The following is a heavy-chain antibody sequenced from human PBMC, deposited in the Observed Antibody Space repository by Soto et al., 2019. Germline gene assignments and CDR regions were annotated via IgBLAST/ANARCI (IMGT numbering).Heavy chain of an antibody. CDR1: GFTFSSYW. CDR2: INSEGTTT. J-gene: IGHJ4*02. V-gene: IGHV3-74*01. CDR3: GRAPGGTGIVDY. D-gene: IGHD7-27*01. Sequence: EVQLVESGGTLVQRGGSLRLSCAASGFTFSSYWMQWVRQAPGKGLVWVSRINSEGTTTTYADSVKGRFTISRDNAKNTLFLQMNSLRAVDTAVYFCGRAPGGTGIVDYRGQGTLVNVSS.